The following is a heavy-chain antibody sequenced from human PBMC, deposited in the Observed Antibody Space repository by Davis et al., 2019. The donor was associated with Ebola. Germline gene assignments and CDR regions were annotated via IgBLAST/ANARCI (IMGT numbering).Heavy chain of an antibody. CDR3: ARDRSYYFDY. V-gene: IGHV1-2*02. Sequence: ASVKVSCKVSGYTLTELSMHWVRQAPGKGLEWMGWINPNSGGTNYAQKFQGRVTMTRDTSISTAYMELSRLRSDDTAVYYCARDRSYYFDYWGQGTLVTVSS. CDR1: GYTLTELS. J-gene: IGHJ4*02. CDR2: INPNSGGT. D-gene: IGHD3-10*01.